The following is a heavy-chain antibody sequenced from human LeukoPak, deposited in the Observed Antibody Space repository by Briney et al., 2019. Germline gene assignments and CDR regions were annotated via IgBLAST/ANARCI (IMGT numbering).Heavy chain of an antibody. Sequence: PGGSLRLSCAASGFTFSTYSMHWVRQAPGKGLEWVSCISSRNSYIYYADSVKGRFTISRDDAKNSLHLQMNSLRAEDTAVYYCARVLAGSYYYYYALDVWGQGTTVTVSS. CDR3: ARVLAGSYYYYYALDV. D-gene: IGHD6-19*01. J-gene: IGHJ6*02. CDR1: GFTFSTYS. V-gene: IGHV3-21*01. CDR2: ISSRNSYI.